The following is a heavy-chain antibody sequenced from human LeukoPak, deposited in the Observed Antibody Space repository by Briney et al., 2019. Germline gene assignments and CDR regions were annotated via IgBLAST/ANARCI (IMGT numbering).Heavy chain of an antibody. J-gene: IGHJ5*02. V-gene: IGHV1-18*01. CDR1: GYTFTSYD. D-gene: IGHD6-19*01. CDR3: ERDLKMDSSGWYGP. CDR2: INPYNGKT. Sequence: GASVKVSCKASGYTFTSYDISWVRQAPGQGLEGMGWINPYNGKTHSVQKFQDRLTMTTDSSTSTAYMELRSLRPDDTAVYYCERDLKMDSSGWYGPWGQGTLVTVSS.